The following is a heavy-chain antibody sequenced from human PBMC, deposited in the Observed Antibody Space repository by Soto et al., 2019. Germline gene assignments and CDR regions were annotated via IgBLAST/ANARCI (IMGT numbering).Heavy chain of an antibody. CDR3: AKDQEDSSGWYCDY. V-gene: IGHV3-30*18. Sequence: GGSLRLSCAASGFTFSNYGMHWLRQAPGKGLEWVAVISYDGSNKYYADSVKGRFTISRDNSKNTLYLQMNSLRAEDTAVYYCAKDQEDSSGWYCDYWGQGTLVTVSS. D-gene: IGHD6-19*01. CDR1: GFTFSNYG. CDR2: ISYDGSNK. J-gene: IGHJ4*02.